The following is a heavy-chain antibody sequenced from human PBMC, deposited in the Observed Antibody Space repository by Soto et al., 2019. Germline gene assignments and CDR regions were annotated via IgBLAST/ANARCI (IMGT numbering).Heavy chain of an antibody. V-gene: IGHV3-30*18. CDR3: AKGPFGLPIAYYGLDV. CDR1: TFTLSKIG. J-gene: IGHJ6*02. Sequence: GGALRRSCVASTFTLSKIGMRWGRQGPGEGLEWVALISDDGTEEYYADSVKGRATISRDNSKNTVYLQMNSLRPEDSGVYFCAKGPFGLPIAYYGLDVCGQGTSVTVS. CDR2: ISDDGTEE. D-gene: IGHD3-3*01.